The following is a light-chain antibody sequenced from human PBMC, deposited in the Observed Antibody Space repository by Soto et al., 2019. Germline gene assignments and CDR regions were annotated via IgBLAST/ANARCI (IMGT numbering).Light chain of an antibody. CDR3: RQYHSWPLT. CDR2: GAS. CDR1: QSARSH. Sequence: TVMTQSPVTLSVSPGERATLTCRASQSARSHVAWHQQKPGQAPGLLIYGASTRATDIPARFSGSGSETEFNLTISSLQSEDSAVYYCRQYHSWPLTFGGGTKVAIK. V-gene: IGKV3-15*01. J-gene: IGKJ4*01.